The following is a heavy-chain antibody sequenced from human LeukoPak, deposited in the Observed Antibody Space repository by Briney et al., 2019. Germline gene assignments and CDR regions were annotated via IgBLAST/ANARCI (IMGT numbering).Heavy chain of an antibody. CDR2: INPSGGST. J-gene: IGHJ5*02. Sequence: ASVKVSCKASGYTFTSYYMHWVRQAPGQGLEWMGIINPSGGSTSYAQKFQGRVTMTRDTSTSTVYMELSRLRSDDTAVYYCARDRDSSGYYLGWFDPWGQGTLVTVSS. CDR3: ARDRDSSGYYLGWFDP. D-gene: IGHD3-22*01. CDR1: GYTFTSYY. V-gene: IGHV1-46*01.